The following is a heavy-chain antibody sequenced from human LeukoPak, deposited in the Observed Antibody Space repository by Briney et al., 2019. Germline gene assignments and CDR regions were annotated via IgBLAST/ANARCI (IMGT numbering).Heavy chain of an antibody. Sequence: GASVKVSCKASGYTFTGYHMHWVRQAPGQELEWMGRINPNSGDTNYAQKFQGRVTMTRDTSISTAYRELSRLRSDDTAVYYCARDYCSSTSCLFDYWGQGTLVTVSS. CDR2: INPNSGDT. V-gene: IGHV1-2*06. CDR3: ARDYCSSTSCLFDY. D-gene: IGHD2-2*01. CDR1: GYTFTGYH. J-gene: IGHJ4*02.